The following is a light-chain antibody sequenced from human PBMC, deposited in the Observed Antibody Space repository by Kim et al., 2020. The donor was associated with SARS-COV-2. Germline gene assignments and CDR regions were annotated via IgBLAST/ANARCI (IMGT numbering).Light chain of an antibody. Sequence: SPGERATLSRRASQSVGSNYLAWYQQKPGQAPRILIYGASSRAPGIADRFSGGGSGTEFTLTISRLEPDDFAVYYCQQYGRSLPYTFGQGTKLEI. V-gene: IGKV3-20*01. CDR2: GAS. CDR1: QSVGSNY. CDR3: QQYGRSLPYT. J-gene: IGKJ2*01.